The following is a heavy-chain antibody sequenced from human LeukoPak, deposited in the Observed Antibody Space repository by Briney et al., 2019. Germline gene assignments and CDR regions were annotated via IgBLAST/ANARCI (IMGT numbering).Heavy chain of an antibody. V-gene: IGHV4-39*07. J-gene: IGHJ4*02. CDR2: IYYGSVFYSVST. Sequence: SETLSLTCTVSDGSISSSSYYWGWIRQPPGKGLEWIGSIYYGSVFYSVSTYYNPSLKSRVTMSGDTSKNQFSLKLSSVTAADTAVYYCARALAVWFETPFDYWGQGTLVTVSS. CDR3: ARALAVWFETPFDY. D-gene: IGHD3-10*01. CDR1: DGSISSSSYY.